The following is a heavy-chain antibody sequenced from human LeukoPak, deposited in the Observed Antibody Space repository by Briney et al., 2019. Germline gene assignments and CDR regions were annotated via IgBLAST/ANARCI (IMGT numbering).Heavy chain of an antibody. V-gene: IGHV3-11*01. CDR3: ARDPDYGDPY. Sequence: GGSLRLSCTVSGFTFIDYYMIWFCQAPGRGLEWISWITSSGTTTDYADSVKGRFTVSRDNAKNSLYLQMNSLRADDTAVYYCARDPDYGDPYWGQGTLVTVSS. CDR2: ITSSGTTT. CDR1: GFTFIDYY. J-gene: IGHJ4*02. D-gene: IGHD4-17*01.